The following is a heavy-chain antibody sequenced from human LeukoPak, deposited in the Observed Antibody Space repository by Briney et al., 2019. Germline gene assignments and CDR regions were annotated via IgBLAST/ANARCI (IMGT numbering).Heavy chain of an antibody. Sequence: ASVKVSCKASGYTFTSYYMHWVRQAPGQGLEWMGIINPSGGSTSYAQRFQGRVTMTTDTSTSTAYMELRSLRSDDTAVYYCARDDSGYSGYDIAPDYWGQGTLVTVSS. D-gene: IGHD5-12*01. J-gene: IGHJ4*02. V-gene: IGHV1-46*01. CDR1: GYTFTSYY. CDR2: INPSGGST. CDR3: ARDDSGYSGYDIAPDY.